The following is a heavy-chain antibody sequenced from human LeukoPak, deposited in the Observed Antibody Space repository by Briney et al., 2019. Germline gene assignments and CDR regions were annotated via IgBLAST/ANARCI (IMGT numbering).Heavy chain of an antibody. CDR2: ISAYNGNT. Sequence: ASVTVSCKASGYTFTIYGISWVRQAPGQGLEWMGWISAYNGNTNYAQKLQGRVTMTTDTSTGTAYMELRSLRSDDTAVYYCARPLTGDDDAFDIWGQGTMVTVSS. D-gene: IGHD7-27*01. J-gene: IGHJ3*02. CDR3: ARPLTGDDDAFDI. CDR1: GYTFTIYG. V-gene: IGHV1-18*01.